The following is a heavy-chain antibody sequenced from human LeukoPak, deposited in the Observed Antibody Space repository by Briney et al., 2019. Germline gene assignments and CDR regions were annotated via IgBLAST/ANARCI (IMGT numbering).Heavy chain of an antibody. CDR3: AKDHAFIGYYDYVWGSYRYTYFDS. Sequence: GGSLRLSCAASRFTFSSYSMNWVRQAPGRGLEWVSSISSSSHSMYYAASVKGRFTISRDNAKNSLYLQMNSLRAEDTAVYYCAKDHAFIGYYDYVWGSYRYTYFDSWGQGTLVTVSS. D-gene: IGHD3-16*02. J-gene: IGHJ4*02. V-gene: IGHV3-21*01. CDR1: RFTFSSYS. CDR2: ISSSSHSM.